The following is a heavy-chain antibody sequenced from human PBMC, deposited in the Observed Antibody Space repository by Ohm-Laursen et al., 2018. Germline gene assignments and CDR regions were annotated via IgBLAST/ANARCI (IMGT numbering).Heavy chain of an antibody. CDR2: MNPNSGNT. Sequence: ASVKVSCKVSGYTFTSYDINWVRQATGQGLEWMGWMNPNSGNTGYAQKFQGRVTMTRNTSISTAYMELSSLRSEDTAVYYCARESKGSGSYNFDYWGQGTLVTVSS. J-gene: IGHJ4*02. CDR3: ARESKGSGSYNFDY. CDR1: GYTFTSYD. D-gene: IGHD3-10*01. V-gene: IGHV1-8*01.